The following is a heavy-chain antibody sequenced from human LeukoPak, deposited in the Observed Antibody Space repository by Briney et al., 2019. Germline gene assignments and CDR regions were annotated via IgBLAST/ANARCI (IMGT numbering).Heavy chain of an antibody. CDR2: IYYSGST. V-gene: IGHV4-39*07. Sequence: SETLSLTCTVSGGSISSSSYYWGWIRQPPGKGLEWIGSIYYSGSTYYNPSLKSRVTISVDTSKNQFSLKLSSVTAADTAVYYCARWEDRGYSYESWFDPWGQGTLVTVSS. CDR1: GGSISSSSYY. J-gene: IGHJ5*02. CDR3: ARWEDRGYSYESWFDP. D-gene: IGHD5-18*01.